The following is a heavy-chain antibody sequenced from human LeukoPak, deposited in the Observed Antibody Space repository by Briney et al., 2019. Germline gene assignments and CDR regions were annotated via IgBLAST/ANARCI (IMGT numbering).Heavy chain of an antibody. CDR3: TRGSAAMILYGMDV. V-gene: IGHV3-49*04. J-gene: IGHJ6*02. CDR1: GFTFGDYA. Sequence: PGGSLRLSCTASGFTFGDYALNWVRQAPGKGLEWVCFIRSKAYGGTIEYAASVKGRFTISRDDSKSIAYLQMNSLKTEDTAVYYCTRGSAAMILYGMDVWGQGTTVTVSS. CDR2: IRSKAYGGTI. D-gene: IGHD3-16*01.